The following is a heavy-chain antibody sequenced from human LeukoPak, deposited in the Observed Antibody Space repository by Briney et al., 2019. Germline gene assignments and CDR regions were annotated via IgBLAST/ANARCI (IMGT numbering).Heavy chain of an antibody. V-gene: IGHV1-69*05. CDR1: GGTFSSYA. J-gene: IGHJ4*02. CDR3: ARGDSSGAPTVY. D-gene: IGHD3-22*01. CDR2: IIPIFGTA. Sequence: SVKVSCKASGGTFSSYAISWVRQAPGQGLEWMGGIIPIFGTANYAQRFQGRVAITTDESTSTAYMELSSLRSEDTAVYYCARGDSSGAPTVYWGQGTLVTVSS.